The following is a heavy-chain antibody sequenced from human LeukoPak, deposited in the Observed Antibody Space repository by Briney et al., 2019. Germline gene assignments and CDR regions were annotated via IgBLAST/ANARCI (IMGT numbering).Heavy chain of an antibody. V-gene: IGHV3-48*01. D-gene: IGHD5-18*01. CDR2: ISSSSTI. Sequence: GGSLRLSCAASGFTFSSYSMNRVRQAPGKGLEWVSYISSSSTIYYADSVKGRFTISRDNAKNSLYLQMNSLRAEDTAVYYCARDPGYSYGNPVDYWGQGTLVTVSS. CDR3: ARDPGYSYGNPVDY. J-gene: IGHJ4*02. CDR1: GFTFSSYS.